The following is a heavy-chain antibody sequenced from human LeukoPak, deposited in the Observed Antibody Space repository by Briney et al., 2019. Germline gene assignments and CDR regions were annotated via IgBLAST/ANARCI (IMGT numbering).Heavy chain of an antibody. V-gene: IGHV1-2*02. CDR2: INPNSGGT. CDR1: GYTVTGSY. CDR3: ARIRLLEWLLYYDY. Sequence: GAAVRVYCKACGYTVTGSYMQWVRQAPGPGPERMKWINPNSGGTNYAQKFQGRVTMTRDTSISTAYMELSRLRSDDTAVYYCARIRLLEWLLYYDYWGLGTLVTVSS. J-gene: IGHJ4*02. D-gene: IGHD3-3*01.